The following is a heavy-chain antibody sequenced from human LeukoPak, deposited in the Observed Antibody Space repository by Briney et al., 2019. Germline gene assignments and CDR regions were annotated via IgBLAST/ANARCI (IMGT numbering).Heavy chain of an antibody. CDR3: ARPGWVRAFDI. Sequence: PGESLKISCKGSGYRFTSYWIGWVRPMPGKGVEWKGTIYPGDSDTRYSPSFQGQVTISADKSISTAYLQWSSLKASDTAMYYCARPGWVRAFDIWGQGTMVTVSS. CDR1: GYRFTSYW. J-gene: IGHJ3*02. V-gene: IGHV5-51*01. D-gene: IGHD1-26*01. CDR2: IYPGDSDT.